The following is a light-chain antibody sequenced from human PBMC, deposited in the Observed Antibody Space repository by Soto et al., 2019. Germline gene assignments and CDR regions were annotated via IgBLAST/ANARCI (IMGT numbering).Light chain of an antibody. CDR1: QSVLYSSNNKNY. V-gene: IGKV4-1*01. J-gene: IGKJ1*01. Sequence: DILMTQSPASLAVSLGERATINCKSSQSVLYSSNNKNYLAWYQHKPGQAPRLLIYLTSNRATGIPARFSGSGSGTDFTLTISSLEPEDFAVYYCHQRQSWPRTFGQGTKVDIK. CDR3: HQRQSWPRT. CDR2: LTS.